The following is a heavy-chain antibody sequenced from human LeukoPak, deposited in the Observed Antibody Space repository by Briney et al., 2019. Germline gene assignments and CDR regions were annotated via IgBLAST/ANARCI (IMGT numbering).Heavy chain of an antibody. CDR2: ISGSGGST. CDR3: AKAGYSSTWYLTAFDI. J-gene: IGHJ3*02. V-gene: IGHV3-23*01. Sequence: PGGSLRLSCAASGFTFSSYDMSWVRQAPGKGLEWVSAISGSGGSTYYADSVKGRFTISRDNSKNTLYLQINSLRAEDTAVYYCAKAGYSSTWYLTAFDIWGQGTMVTVSS. CDR1: GFTFSSYD. D-gene: IGHD6-13*01.